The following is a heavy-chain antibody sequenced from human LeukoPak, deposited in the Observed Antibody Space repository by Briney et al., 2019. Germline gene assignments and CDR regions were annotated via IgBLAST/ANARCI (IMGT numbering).Heavy chain of an antibody. J-gene: IGHJ4*02. V-gene: IGHV3-15*01. CDR2: IKSKTDGGTT. CDR1: GFTFSNAW. CDR3: TTDPHAVASTVNY. D-gene: IGHD6-19*01. Sequence: GGSLRLSCAASGFTFSNAWMSWVRQAPGKGLEWDGRIKSKTDGGTTDYAAPVKGRFTISRDDPKNTLYLKMNSLNTEDTAVYYCTTDPHAVASTVNYWGEGALVTVSS.